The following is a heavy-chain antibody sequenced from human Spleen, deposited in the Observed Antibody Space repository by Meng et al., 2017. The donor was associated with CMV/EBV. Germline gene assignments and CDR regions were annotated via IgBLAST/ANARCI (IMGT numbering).Heavy chain of an antibody. CDR1: GYTFTKNY. CDR3: VRGGENYYYYDVDV. Sequence: ASVKVSCKASGYTFTKNYIHWVRQAPGQGLEWMGRINPNSGDTNYAPNLHGRLTVTRDRSISTAYMELSSLNSDDTAVYYCVRGGENYYYYDVDVWGQGTTVTVSS. V-gene: IGHV1-2*06. CDR2: INPNSGDT. J-gene: IGHJ6*02.